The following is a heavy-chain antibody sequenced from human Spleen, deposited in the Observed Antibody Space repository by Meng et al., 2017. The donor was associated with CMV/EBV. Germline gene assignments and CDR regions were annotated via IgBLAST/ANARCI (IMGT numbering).Heavy chain of an antibody. V-gene: IGHV6-1*01. J-gene: IGHJ4*02. CDR3: ALASGGSYYYFDY. Sequence: SETLSLTXAISGDSVSSNSAAWNWIRQSPSXGLEWLGRTYYRSKWYNDYAVSVKSRITINPDTSKNQFSLQLNSVTPEDTAVYYCALASGGSYYYFDYWGQGTLVTVSS. CDR2: TYYRSKWYN. D-gene: IGHD1-26*01. CDR1: GDSVSSNSAA.